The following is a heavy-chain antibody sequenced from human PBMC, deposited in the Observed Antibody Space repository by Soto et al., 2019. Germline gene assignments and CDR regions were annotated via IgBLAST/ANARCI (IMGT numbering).Heavy chain of an antibody. CDR3: ARVHSSSYHYFDY. CDR1: GFTFRNYG. D-gene: IGHD6-13*01. CDR2: IGIGSSTK. V-gene: IGHV3-48*01. Sequence: GGSLRLSCAASGFTFRNYGMNWVRQAPGKGLEWVAYIGIGSSTKYYADSVKGRFTISRDNAKNSLYLQMNSLRAEDTAVYYCARVHSSSYHYFDYWGQGTVVTVSS. J-gene: IGHJ4*02.